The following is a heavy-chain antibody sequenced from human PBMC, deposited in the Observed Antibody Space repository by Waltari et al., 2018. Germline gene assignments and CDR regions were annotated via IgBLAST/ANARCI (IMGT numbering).Heavy chain of an antibody. CDR3: ARDGGDITTHYYHMDV. V-gene: IGHV1-69*12. Sequence: QVQLQQSVAEVRKPGSSVKVSCQASSSHGISWVRQAPGQGLEWMGGIIPIFGAPNYAQRYKDRLTIIADESTSTAYMELSRLTKDDTAVYYCARDGGDITTHYYHMDVWDKWTTVTVSS. J-gene: IGHJ6*03. D-gene: IGHD3-16*01. CDR2: IIPIFGAP. CDR1: SSHG.